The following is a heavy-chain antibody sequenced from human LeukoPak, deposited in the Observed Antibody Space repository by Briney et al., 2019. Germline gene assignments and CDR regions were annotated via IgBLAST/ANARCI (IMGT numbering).Heavy chain of an antibody. V-gene: IGHV1-18*04. CDR1: GYTFTSYG. J-gene: IGHJ4*02. CDR2: ISAYNGNT. Sequence: ASVKVSCKASGYTFTSYGISWVRQAPGQGLEWMGWISAYNGNTNYAQKLQVRVTMTTDTSTSTAYMELRSLRSDDTAVYYCARAPDTAMDHDYWGQGTLVTVSS. CDR3: ARAPDTAMDHDY. D-gene: IGHD5-18*01.